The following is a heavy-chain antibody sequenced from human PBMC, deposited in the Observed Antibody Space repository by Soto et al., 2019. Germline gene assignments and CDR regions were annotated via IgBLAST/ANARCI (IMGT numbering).Heavy chain of an antibody. D-gene: IGHD3-16*02. CDR2: IYYSGST. CDR3: ARASLGELSLFDY. Sequence: SETLSLTCTVSGGSISSYYWSWIRQPPGKGLEWIGYIYYSGSTNYNPSLKSRVTISVDTSKNQFSLKLSSVTAADTAVYYCARASLGELSLFDYWGQGTLVTVSS. J-gene: IGHJ4*02. CDR1: GGSISSYY. V-gene: IGHV4-59*01.